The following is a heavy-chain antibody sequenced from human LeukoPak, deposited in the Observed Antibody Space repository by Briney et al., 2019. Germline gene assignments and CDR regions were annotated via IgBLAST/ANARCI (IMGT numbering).Heavy chain of an antibody. CDR1: GFTFSSYN. CDR3: ARGSAPGYSYGYYYYYYMDV. D-gene: IGHD5-18*01. Sequence: GGSLRLSCAASGFTFSSYNMNWVRQAPGKGLDWVSSISSSSSYIYYADSVKGRFTISRDNAKNSLYLQMNSLRAEDTAVYYCARGSAPGYSYGYYYYYYMDVWGKGTTVTVSS. CDR2: ISSSSSYI. J-gene: IGHJ6*03. V-gene: IGHV3-21*01.